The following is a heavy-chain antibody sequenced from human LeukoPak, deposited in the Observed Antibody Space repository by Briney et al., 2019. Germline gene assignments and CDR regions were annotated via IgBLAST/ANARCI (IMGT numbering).Heavy chain of an antibody. CDR3: ARLNYYDSSGSTYFDY. J-gene: IGHJ4*02. CDR1: GGSISSSNW. Sequence: SETLSLTCAVSGGSISSSNWWSWVRQPPGKGLEWIGEIYHSGSTNYNPSLKSRVTISVDKSKNQFSLKLSSVTAADTAVYYCARLNYYDSSGSTYFDYWGQGTLVTVSS. V-gene: IGHV4-4*02. CDR2: IYHSGST. D-gene: IGHD3-22*01.